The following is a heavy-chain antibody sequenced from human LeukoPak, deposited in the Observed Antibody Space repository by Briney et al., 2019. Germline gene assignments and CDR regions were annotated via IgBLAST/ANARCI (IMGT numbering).Heavy chain of an antibody. V-gene: IGHV3-11*04. Sequence: PGGSLRLSCAASGSTFSDYYMSWIRQAPGKGLEWVSYISSSGSTIYYADSVKGPFTISRDNAKNSLYLQMNSLRAEDTAVYYCARMAWGIAAAEYMDVWGKGTTVTVSS. D-gene: IGHD6-13*01. J-gene: IGHJ6*03. CDR3: ARMAWGIAAAEYMDV. CDR2: ISSSGSTI. CDR1: GSTFSDYY.